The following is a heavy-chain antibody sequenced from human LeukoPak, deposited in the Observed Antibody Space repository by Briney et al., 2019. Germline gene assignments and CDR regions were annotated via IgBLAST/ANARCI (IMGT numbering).Heavy chain of an antibody. CDR2: IYYSGST. D-gene: IGHD1-7*01. CDR3: AVNWNYVDNWFDP. CDR1: GGSISSSSYY. Sequence: SETLSLTCTVSGGSISSSSYYWGWIRQPPGKGLEWIGGIYYSGSTYYNPSLKSRVTISVDTSKNQFSLKLSSVTAADTAVYYCAVNWNYVDNWFDPWGQGTLVTVSS. J-gene: IGHJ5*02. V-gene: IGHV4-39*01.